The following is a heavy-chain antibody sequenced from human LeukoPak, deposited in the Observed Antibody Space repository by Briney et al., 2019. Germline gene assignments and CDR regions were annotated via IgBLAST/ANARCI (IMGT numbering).Heavy chain of an antibody. Sequence: SETLSLICAVYGGSFSGYCWSWIRQPPGKGLEWIGEINHSGSTNYNPSLKSRVTISVDTSKNQFSLKLSSVTAADTAVYYCARDIAAAGPYYFDYWGQGTLVTVSS. V-gene: IGHV4-34*01. CDR3: ARDIAAAGPYYFDY. D-gene: IGHD6-13*01. CDR1: GGSFSGYC. J-gene: IGHJ4*02. CDR2: INHSGST.